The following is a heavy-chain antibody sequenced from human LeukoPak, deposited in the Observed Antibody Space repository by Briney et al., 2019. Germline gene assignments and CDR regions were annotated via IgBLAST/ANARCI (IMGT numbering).Heavy chain of an antibody. CDR3: ARDGASWFKAFDI. Sequence: SVKVSCKAYGGTFGSYAISWVRQAPGQGLEWMGRIIPILGIANYAQKFQGRVTITADKSTSTAYMELSSLRSEDTAVYYCARDGASWFKAFDIWGQGTMVTVSS. D-gene: IGHD6-13*01. CDR2: IIPILGIA. CDR1: GGTFGSYA. J-gene: IGHJ3*02. V-gene: IGHV1-69*04.